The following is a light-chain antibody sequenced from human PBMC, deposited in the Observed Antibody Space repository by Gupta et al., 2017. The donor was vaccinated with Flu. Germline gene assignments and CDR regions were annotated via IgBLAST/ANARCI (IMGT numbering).Light chain of an antibody. CDR1: SSNIGSNY. CDR3: ASWDDSLSGWV. J-gene: IGLJ3*02. Sequence: QSVLPQPPSASGTPGQRVPISCSGSSSNIGSNYVYWYQQLPGTAPKLLIYRNNQRPSGVPDRFSGSKSGTSASLAISGLRSEDEADYYCASWDDSLSGWVFGGGTKPTVL. CDR2: RNN. V-gene: IGLV1-47*01.